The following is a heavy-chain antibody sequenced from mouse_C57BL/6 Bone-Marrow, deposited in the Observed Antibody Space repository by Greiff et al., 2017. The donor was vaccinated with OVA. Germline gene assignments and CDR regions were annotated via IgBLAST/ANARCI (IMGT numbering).Heavy chain of an antibody. J-gene: IGHJ3*01. CDR1: GYTFTSYW. CDR2: IDPSDSYT. D-gene: IGHD2-3*01. V-gene: IGHV1-50*01. Sequence: QVQLQQPGAELVKPGASVKLSCKASGYTFTSYWMQWVKQRPGQGLEWIGEIDPSDSYTNYNQKLKGKATLTVDTSSSTAYMQLSSLTSEDSAVYYCARWLLQAYWGQGTLVTVSA. CDR3: ARWLLQAY.